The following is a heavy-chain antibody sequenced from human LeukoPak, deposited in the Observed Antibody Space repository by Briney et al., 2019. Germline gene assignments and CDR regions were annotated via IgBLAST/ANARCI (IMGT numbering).Heavy chain of an antibody. CDR3: ARGLTNDILTGYNRSWFDP. CDR1: GGSFSGYY. Sequence: SETLSLTCAVYGGSFSGYYWSWIRQPPGKGLEWIREINHSGSTNYNPSLKSRVTISVDTSKNQFSLKLSSVTAADTAVYYSARGLTNDILTGYNRSWFDPWGQGTLVTVSS. D-gene: IGHD3-9*01. J-gene: IGHJ5*02. V-gene: IGHV4-34*01. CDR2: INHSGST.